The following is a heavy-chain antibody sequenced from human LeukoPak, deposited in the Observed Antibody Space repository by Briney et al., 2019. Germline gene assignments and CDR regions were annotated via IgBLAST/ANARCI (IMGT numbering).Heavy chain of an antibody. CDR1: GGSISSYY. CDR3: ARGGYSYGYRFDP. D-gene: IGHD5-18*01. CDR2: IYYSGST. V-gene: IGHV4-59*08. J-gene: IGHJ5*02. Sequence: PSETLSLTCTVSGGSISSYYWSWIRQPPGKGLEWIGYIYYSGSTNYNPSLKSRVTISVDTSKNQFSLKLSSVTAADTAVYYCARGGYSYGYRFDPWGQGTLVTVSS.